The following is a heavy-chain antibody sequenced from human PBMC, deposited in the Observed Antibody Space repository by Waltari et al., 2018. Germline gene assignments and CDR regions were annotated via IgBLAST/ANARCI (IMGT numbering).Heavy chain of an antibody. CDR3: ARVSRNYFDY. Sequence: QVQLQESGPGLVKPSETLSLTCAVSGSSISSGYYWGWIRQPQGKGLEWVGSIHHSGGTNYNPSLRSRVTISVDTSKNQFSLKLSSVTAADTAVYYCARVSRNYFDYWGQGTLVTVSS. CDR2: IHHSGGT. J-gene: IGHJ4*02. V-gene: IGHV4-38-2*01. CDR1: GSSISSGYY.